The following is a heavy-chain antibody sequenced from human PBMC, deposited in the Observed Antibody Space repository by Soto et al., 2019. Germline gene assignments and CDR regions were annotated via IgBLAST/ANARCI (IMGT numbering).Heavy chain of an antibody. CDR2: IYYSGST. Sequence: SETLSLTCTVSGGSISSSSYYWGWIRQPPGKGLEWIGSIYYSGSTYYNPSLKSRVTISVDTSKNQFSLKLSSVTAADTAVYYCARARSSWYGEYFDYWGQGTLVTVSS. V-gene: IGHV4-39*01. D-gene: IGHD6-13*01. CDR3: ARARSSWYGEYFDY. J-gene: IGHJ4*02. CDR1: GGSISSSSYY.